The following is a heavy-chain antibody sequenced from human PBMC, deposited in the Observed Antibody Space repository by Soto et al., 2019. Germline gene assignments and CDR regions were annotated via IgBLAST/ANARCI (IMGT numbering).Heavy chain of an antibody. D-gene: IGHD3-22*01. CDR2: MSSSGSTI. Sequence: GSRTLAXPASGFTFTDYYISWIRQAPGNLLEWDSYMSSSGSTIYCADSVKGRFNSSRDNAKNSLYMQMNSLRGEDTAVYYGARTFQVDSSGYYPPVYPFDYWGQGTLVTVSS. V-gene: IGHV3-11*01. CDR3: ARTFQVDSSGYYPPVYPFDY. CDR1: GFTFTDYY. J-gene: IGHJ4*02.